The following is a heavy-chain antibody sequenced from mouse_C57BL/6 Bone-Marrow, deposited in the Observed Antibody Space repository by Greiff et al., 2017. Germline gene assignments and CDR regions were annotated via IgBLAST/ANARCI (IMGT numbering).Heavy chain of an antibody. J-gene: IGHJ4*01. CDR1: GFTFSSYG. V-gene: IGHV5-6*01. Sequence: EVKLMESGGDLVKPGGSLKLSCAASGFTFSSYGMSWVRQTPDKRLEWVATISSGGSYTYYPDSVKGRFTISRDNAKNTLYLQMSSLKSEETAMYYCARHGSPITTAHMDYWGQGTSVTVSS. D-gene: IGHD1-2*01. CDR2: ISSGGSYT. CDR3: ARHGSPITTAHMDY.